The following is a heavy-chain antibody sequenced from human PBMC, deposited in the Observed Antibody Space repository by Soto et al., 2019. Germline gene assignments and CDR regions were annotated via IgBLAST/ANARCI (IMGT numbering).Heavy chain of an antibody. CDR2: INPSGGST. J-gene: IGHJ4*02. Sequence: GASVNVSCKASGYTFTSYYMHWVRQAPGQGLEWMGIINPSGGSTSYAQKFQGRVTMTRDTSTSTVYMELSSLRSEDTAVYYCARERDTIVVVVAATQPLFDYWGQGTLVTVSS. CDR3: ARERDTIVVVVAATQPLFDY. CDR1: GYTFTSYY. V-gene: IGHV1-46*01. D-gene: IGHD2-15*01.